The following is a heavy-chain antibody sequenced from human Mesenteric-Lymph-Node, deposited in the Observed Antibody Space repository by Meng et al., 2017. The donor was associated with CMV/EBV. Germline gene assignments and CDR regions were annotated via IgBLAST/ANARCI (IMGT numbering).Heavy chain of an antibody. CDR1: GFTFSSYA. Sequence: GGSLRLSCAASGFTFSSYAMSWVRQAPGKGLEWVSSISTSSNYIYYADSVRGRFTISRDNAKNSLYLQMNSLRDEDTAVYYCVSGYTTPDYWGQGTLVTVSS. CDR3: VSGYTTPDY. V-gene: IGHV3-21*01. CDR2: ISTSSNYI. J-gene: IGHJ4*02. D-gene: IGHD1-1*01.